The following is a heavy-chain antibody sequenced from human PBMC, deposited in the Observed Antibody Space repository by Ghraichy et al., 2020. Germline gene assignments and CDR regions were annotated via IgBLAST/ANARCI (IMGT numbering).Heavy chain of an antibody. CDR1: GFTFSSYW. CDR2: IKQDGSEK. J-gene: IGHJ6*02. Sequence: GSLRLSCAASGFTFSSYWMSWVRQAPGKGLEWVANIKQDGSEKYYVDSVKGRFTISRDNAKNSLYLQMNSLRAEDTAVYYCAREDAGATGYYYYYGMDVWGQGTTVTVSS. D-gene: IGHD1-1*01. V-gene: IGHV3-7*03. CDR3: AREDAGATGYYYYYGMDV.